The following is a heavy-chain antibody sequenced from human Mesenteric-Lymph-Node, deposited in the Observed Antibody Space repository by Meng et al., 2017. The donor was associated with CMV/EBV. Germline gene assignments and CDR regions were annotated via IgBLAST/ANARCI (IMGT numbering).Heavy chain of an antibody. CDR1: GYTFTSYG. Sequence: ASVKVSCKASGYTFTSYGISWVRQAPGQGLEWMGWISAYNGNTNYAQKLQGRVTMTTDTSTSTAYMQLRSLRSDDTAVYYCARGAVVVPAALYYYYYYGMDVWGQGTTVTVSS. CDR3: ARGAVVVPAALYYYYYYGMDV. D-gene: IGHD2-2*01. CDR2: ISAYNGNT. J-gene: IGHJ6*02. V-gene: IGHV1-18*01.